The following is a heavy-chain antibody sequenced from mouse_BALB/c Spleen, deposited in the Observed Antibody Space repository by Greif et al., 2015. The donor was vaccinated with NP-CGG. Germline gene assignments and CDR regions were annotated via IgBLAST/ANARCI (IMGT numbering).Heavy chain of an antibody. CDR2: ISSGGSYT. J-gene: IGHJ3*01. D-gene: IGHD4-1*02. Sequence: EVKVEESGGGLVKPGGSLKLSRAASGFTFSSYAMSWVRQTPEKRLEWVATISSGGSYTYYPDSVKGRFTISRDNAKNTLYLQMSSLRSEDTAMYYCARHYQLSWFAYWGQGTLVTVSA. V-gene: IGHV5-9-3*01. CDR3: ARHYQLSWFAY. CDR1: GFTFSSYA.